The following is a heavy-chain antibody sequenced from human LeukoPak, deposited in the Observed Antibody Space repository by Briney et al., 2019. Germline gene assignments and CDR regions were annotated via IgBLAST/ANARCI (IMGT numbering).Heavy chain of an antibody. CDR3: AKDRDGSGWGGQYYFDY. CDR1: RFTFSNYA. Sequence: GGSLRLSCAASRFTFSNYAMSWVRQAPGKGLEWVSSLSSTGGSTYYADSVKGRFTISRDNSKNTLYLQMNSLRAEDTAVYYCAKDRDGSGWGGQYYFDYWGQGTLVTVSS. D-gene: IGHD6-19*01. J-gene: IGHJ4*02. CDR2: LSSTGGST. V-gene: IGHV3-23*01.